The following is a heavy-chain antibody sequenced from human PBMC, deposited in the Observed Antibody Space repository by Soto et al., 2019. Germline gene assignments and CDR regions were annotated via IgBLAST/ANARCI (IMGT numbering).Heavy chain of an antibody. CDR3: AGGSGWISDT. Sequence: EVQLVESGGGLVQPGGSLRLSCAASGFSFSPYWMSWVRQAPGKGLEWVAIIKDDGGDEHYLEAVRGRFTISRDNAKKSLYLAMDSLRVEDTAVYYCAGGSGWISDTWGQGTLFTVSS. CDR1: GFSFSPYW. D-gene: IGHD6-19*01. V-gene: IGHV3-7*05. J-gene: IGHJ5*02. CDR2: IKDDGGDE.